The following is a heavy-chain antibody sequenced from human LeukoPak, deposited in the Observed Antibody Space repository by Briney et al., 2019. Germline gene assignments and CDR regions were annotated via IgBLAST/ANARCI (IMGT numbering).Heavy chain of an antibody. CDR1: GGTFSSYA. CDR2: IIPILGIA. CDR3: ARARGGYSSGWYGPYAFDI. Sequence: SVKVSCKASGGTFSSYAISWVRQAPGQGLEWMGRIIPILGIANYAQKFQGRVTMTWDTSTSTVYMELSSLRSEDTAVYYCARARGGYSSGWYGPYAFDIWGQGTMVTVSS. D-gene: IGHD6-19*01. V-gene: IGHV1-69*04. J-gene: IGHJ3*02.